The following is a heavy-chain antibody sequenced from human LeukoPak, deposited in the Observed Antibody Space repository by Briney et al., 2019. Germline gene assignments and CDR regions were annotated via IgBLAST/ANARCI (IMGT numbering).Heavy chain of an antibody. D-gene: IGHD1-26*01. J-gene: IGHJ4*02. CDR3: AKWPPRIVGAKGAVNFPY. CDR1: GLTFSSQA. Sequence: PGGSLRLSCAASGLTFSSQAMSGLRQAAARGLDWVSASSGSGGSTYYADFVKGGFTISREHSKNTLYLQIDSLRADDTAIYYFAKWPPRIVGAKGAVNFPYWGEGTLVTVPS. V-gene: IGHV3-23*01. CDR2: SSGSGGST.